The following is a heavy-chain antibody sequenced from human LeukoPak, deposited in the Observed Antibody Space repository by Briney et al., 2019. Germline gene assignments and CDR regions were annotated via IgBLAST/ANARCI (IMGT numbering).Heavy chain of an antibody. CDR1: GYTFTSYY. Sequence: ASVKVSCKASGYTFTSYYMHWVRQAPGQGLEWMGIINPSGGSTSYAQKFQGRVTMTRDTSTSTVYMELSSLRSEDTAVYYCARVRPVWDSSGYPEFDYWGQRTLVTVSS. D-gene: IGHD3-22*01. J-gene: IGHJ4*02. CDR3: ARVRPVWDSSGYPEFDY. V-gene: IGHV1-46*01. CDR2: INPSGGST.